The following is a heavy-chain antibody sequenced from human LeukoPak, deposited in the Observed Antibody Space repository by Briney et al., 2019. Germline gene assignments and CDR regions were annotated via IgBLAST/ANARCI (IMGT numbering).Heavy chain of an antibody. D-gene: IGHD3-10*01. CDR1: GFTFSNAW. V-gene: IGHV3-15*01. CDR3: TTTVDYGSGSYGSDY. CDR2: IKSKTDGGTT. J-gene: IGHJ4*02. Sequence: GGSLRLSCAASGFTFSNAWTSWVRQAPGKGLEWVGRIKSKTDGGTTDYAAPVKGRFTISRDDSKNTLYLQMNSLKTEDTAVYYCTTTVDYGSGSYGSDYWGQGTLVTVSS.